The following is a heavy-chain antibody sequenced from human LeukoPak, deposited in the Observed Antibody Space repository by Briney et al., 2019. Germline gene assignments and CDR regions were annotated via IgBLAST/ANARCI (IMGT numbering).Heavy chain of an antibody. V-gene: IGHV3-30*04. D-gene: IGHD3-22*01. CDR3: ARLYSSGYYYYFDY. J-gene: IGHJ4*02. CDR1: GFDLNNYA. CDR2: ISYDGSNK. Sequence: GGSLRLSCAASGFDLNNYAMHWVRQAPGKGLEWVTVISYDGSNKYYADSVKGRFTISRDNSKNTLYLRMNSLRSEDMAVYYCARLYSSGYYYYFDYWGQGTLVTVSS.